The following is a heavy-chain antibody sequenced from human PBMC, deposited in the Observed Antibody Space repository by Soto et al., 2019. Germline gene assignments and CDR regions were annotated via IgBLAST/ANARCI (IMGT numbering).Heavy chain of an antibody. CDR2: IKEDGSEK. CDR3: VRTGWNPPDY. Sequence: EVQLVESGGGLVQPGGSLRLSCAVSGFTFNRHWMSWARQTPGKGLEWVASIKEDGSEKSYVDSVKGRFTISRDNAKNSLFLQMNSLRVEDTAVYYCVRTGWNPPDYCGQGTLVTVSS. CDR1: GFTFNRHW. J-gene: IGHJ4*02. V-gene: IGHV3-7*01. D-gene: IGHD1-1*01.